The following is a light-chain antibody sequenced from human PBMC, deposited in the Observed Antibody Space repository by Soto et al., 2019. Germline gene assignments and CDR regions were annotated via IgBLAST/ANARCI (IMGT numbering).Light chain of an antibody. J-gene: IGKJ1*01. CDR2: DAS. V-gene: IGKV3-20*01. CDR3: QQYGSSGT. Sequence: EIVFTQSPGTLTLSPGERATLSCRASQSVSSFLAWYQQKPGQAPRLLIYDASNRATGTPARFSGSGSGTDFTLTISRLEPEDFAVYYCQQYGSSGTFGQGTKVDIK. CDR1: QSVSSF.